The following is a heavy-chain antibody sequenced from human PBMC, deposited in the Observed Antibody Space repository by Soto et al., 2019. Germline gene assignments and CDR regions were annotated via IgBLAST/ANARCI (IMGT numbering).Heavy chain of an antibody. CDR3: ARENYFNYDY. Sequence: SMRLSCAASAVTFIGHGMHWVRQAPGKGLEWMAVIRFDGSNIYYADSVKGRFTISRDNARNMLYLQMNSLRAEDTAVYYCARENYFNYDYWGRGTLVTVSS. CDR1: AVTFIGHG. D-gene: IGHD4-4*01. CDR2: IRFDGSNI. V-gene: IGHV3-33*01. J-gene: IGHJ4*02.